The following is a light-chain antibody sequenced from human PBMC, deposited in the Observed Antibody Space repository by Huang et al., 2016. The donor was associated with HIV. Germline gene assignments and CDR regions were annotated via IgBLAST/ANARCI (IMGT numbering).Light chain of an antibody. Sequence: EIVLTQSPRSLSLTPGERVTLYCRASQSVSNYYLAWYQQKPGQAPRLLIQAASTRASGSPGRFSGSGSGTAFTLTITRLEPEDSAVYFCHQYGTPPWTFGQGTRVEIK. CDR2: AAS. V-gene: IGKV3-20*01. J-gene: IGKJ1*01. CDR3: HQYGTPPWT. CDR1: QSVSNYY.